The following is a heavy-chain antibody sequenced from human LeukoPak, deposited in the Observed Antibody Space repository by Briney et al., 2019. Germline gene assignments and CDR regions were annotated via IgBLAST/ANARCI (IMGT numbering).Heavy chain of an antibody. J-gene: IGHJ5*02. D-gene: IGHD6-6*01. V-gene: IGHV4-4*07. CDR3: ARQGQYISSSLSWFDP. Sequence: SETLSLTCTVSGGSISSYYWSWIRQPAGKGLEWIGRIYTSGSANYNPSLKSRVTMSVNTSKNQFSLNLSSVTAADSAVYYCARQGQYISSSLSWFDPWGQGILVTVPS. CDR2: IYTSGSA. CDR1: GGSISSYY.